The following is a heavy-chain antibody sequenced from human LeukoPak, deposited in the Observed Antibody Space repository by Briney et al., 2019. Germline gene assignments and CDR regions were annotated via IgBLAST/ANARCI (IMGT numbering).Heavy chain of an antibody. V-gene: IGHV3-49*04. CDR3: TRVRVGPTYYFDY. J-gene: IGHJ4*02. Sequence: GGSLRLSCTTSGFTFRNYAMGWVRQAPGKGLEWVGFIGSTTCGGTTQSAAAVKGRFTISRDDSRSIAYLQMNSLKTEDTAFYYCTRVRVGPTYYFDYWGRGTLVTVSS. D-gene: IGHD1-26*01. CDR1: GFTFRNYA. CDR2: IGSTTCGGTT.